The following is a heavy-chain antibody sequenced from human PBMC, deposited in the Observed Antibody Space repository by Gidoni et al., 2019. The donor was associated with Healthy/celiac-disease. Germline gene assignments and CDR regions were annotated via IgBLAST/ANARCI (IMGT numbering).Heavy chain of an antibody. CDR3: ARGSIFGLTTFDY. J-gene: IGHJ4*02. Sequence: QLQLQESGPGLVKPSETLSLTCTVSGGSISSSSYYWGWIRQPPGKGLEWIGSIYYSGSTYYNPSLKSRVTISVDTSKNQFSLKLSSVTAADTAVYDCARGSIFGLTTFDYWGQGTLVTVSS. CDR2: IYYSGST. D-gene: IGHD3-3*01. V-gene: IGHV4-39*01. CDR1: GGSISSSSYY.